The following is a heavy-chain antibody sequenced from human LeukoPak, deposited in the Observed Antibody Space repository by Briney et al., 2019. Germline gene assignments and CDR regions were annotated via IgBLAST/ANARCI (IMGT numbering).Heavy chain of an antibody. D-gene: IGHD3-22*01. CDR3: AKGSGYYPFDY. J-gene: IGHJ4*02. CDR2: LSPSGGIT. Sequence: GGSLRLSCAASGFTVSSNYMSWVCQAPGKGLEWVSALSPSGGITYYEDSVKGRFTISRDNSKNTLYLQMNSLRAEDTAVYYCAKGSGYYPFDYWGQGTLVTVSS. CDR1: GFTVSSNY. V-gene: IGHV3-23*01.